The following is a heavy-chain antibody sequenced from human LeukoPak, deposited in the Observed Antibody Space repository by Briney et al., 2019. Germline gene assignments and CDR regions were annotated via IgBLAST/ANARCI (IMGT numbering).Heavy chain of an antibody. D-gene: IGHD4-17*01. J-gene: IGHJ2*01. V-gene: IGHV1-2*02. Sequence: ASVKVSCKASGYTFTGYYMHWVRQAPGQGLEWMGWINPNSGGTNYAQKFQGRVTMTRDTSISTAYMELSRLRSDDTAVYYCARDRTVTTVWYFDLWGRGTLVAVSS. CDR2: INPNSGGT. CDR1: GYTFTGYY. CDR3: ARDRTVTTVWYFDL.